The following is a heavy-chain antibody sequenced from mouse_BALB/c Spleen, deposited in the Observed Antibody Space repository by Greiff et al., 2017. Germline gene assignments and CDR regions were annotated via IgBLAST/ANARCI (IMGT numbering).Heavy chain of an antibody. V-gene: IGHV5-6-4*01. D-gene: IGHD1-1*01. CDR3: TRASTTVVATDAMDY. CDR2: ISSGGSYT. CDR1: GFTFSSYT. J-gene: IGHJ4*01. Sequence: EVNVVESGGGLVKPGGSLKLSCAASGFTFSSYTMSWVRQTPEKRLEWVATISSGGSYTYYPDSVKGRFTISRDNAKNTLYLQMSSLKSEDTAMYYCTRASTTVVATDAMDYWGQGTSVTVSS.